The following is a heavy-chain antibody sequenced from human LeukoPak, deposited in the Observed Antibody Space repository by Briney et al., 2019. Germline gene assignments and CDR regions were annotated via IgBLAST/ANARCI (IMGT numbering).Heavy chain of an antibody. CDR2: ISSSGSTI. CDR1: GFTFSSYE. CDR3: ARDLERGVRGVNFDD. Sequence: GGSLRLSCAASGFTFSSYEMNWVRQAPGKGLEWVSYISSSGSTIYYADSVKGRFTISRDNPKHSLYLQMNSLRAEDTAVYYCARDLERGVRGVNFDDWGQGTLVTVAS. D-gene: IGHD3-10*01. V-gene: IGHV3-48*03. J-gene: IGHJ4*02.